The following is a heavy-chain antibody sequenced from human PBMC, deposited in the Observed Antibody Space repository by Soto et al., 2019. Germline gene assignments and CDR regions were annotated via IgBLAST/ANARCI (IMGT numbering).Heavy chain of an antibody. J-gene: IGHJ6*03. V-gene: IGHV3-30*18. D-gene: IGHD3-3*01. Sequence: PGGSLRLSCAASGFTFSSYGMHWVRQAPGKGLEWVAVISYDGSNKYYADSVKGRFTISRDNSKNTLYLQMNSLRAEDTAVYYCAKDTIPERYYYYYYMDVSGKGTTVIVSS. CDR1: GFTFSSYG. CDR2: ISYDGSNK. CDR3: AKDTIPERYYYYYYMDV.